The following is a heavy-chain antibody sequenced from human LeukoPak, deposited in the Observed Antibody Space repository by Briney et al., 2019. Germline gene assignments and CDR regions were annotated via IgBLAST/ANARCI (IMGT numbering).Heavy chain of an antibody. CDR2: INPNSGGT. CDR3: ARVHSGYDFFDY. D-gene: IGHD5-12*01. Sequence: ASVKVSCKASGYTFTSYDINWVRQATGQGLEWMGWINPNSGGTNYAQKFQGRVTMTRDTSISTAYMELSRLRSDDTAVYYCARVHSGYDFFDYWGQGTLVTVSS. CDR1: GYTFTSYD. V-gene: IGHV1-2*02. J-gene: IGHJ4*02.